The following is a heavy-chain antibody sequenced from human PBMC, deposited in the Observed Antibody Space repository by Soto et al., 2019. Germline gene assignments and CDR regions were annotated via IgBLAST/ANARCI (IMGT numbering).Heavy chain of an antibody. Sequence: GGSLRLSCAASGFPFSDFYMTWIRRAPGRGLQCLSYISGRGGTIYYADSVKGRFTISRDNAKNSLDLQMDGLRGDDTGVYYCARTTWELGVRFDYWGQGALATVSS. V-gene: IGHV3-11*01. J-gene: IGHJ4*02. D-gene: IGHD1-26*01. CDR2: ISGRGGTI. CDR3: ARTTWELGVRFDY. CDR1: GFPFSDFY.